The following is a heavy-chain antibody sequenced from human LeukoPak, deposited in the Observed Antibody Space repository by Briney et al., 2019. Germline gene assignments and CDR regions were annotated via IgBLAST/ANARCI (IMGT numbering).Heavy chain of an antibody. V-gene: IGHV3-30*04. J-gene: IGHJ3*02. CDR2: ISYDSSNK. CDR3: ARAYCTTTACHAFDI. CDR1: GFTFTSYA. Sequence: GGSLRLSCAASGFTFTSYAMHWVRQAPGKGLEWLSVISYDSSNKYYADSVRGRSTISRDNSKNTLYLQMNSLRAEDTAVYTCARAYCTTTACHAFDIWGQGTVVAVSS. D-gene: IGHD2-8*01.